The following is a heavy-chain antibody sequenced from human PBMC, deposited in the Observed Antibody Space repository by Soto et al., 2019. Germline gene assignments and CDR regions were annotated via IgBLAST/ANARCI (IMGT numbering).Heavy chain of an antibody. J-gene: IGHJ4*02. CDR2: SYYTGSS. CDR1: GGSISSGGYY. CDR3: ARDLRGYSRYDYLDY. D-gene: IGHD5-12*01. V-gene: IGHV4-31*03. Sequence: SETLSLTCTVSGGSISSGGYYWSWIRQHPGKGLEWVGYSYYTGSSYYNPSLKSRVTISVDASKNQLSLRLASVTAADTAVYYCARDLRGYSRYDYLDYWGQGIPVTSPQ.